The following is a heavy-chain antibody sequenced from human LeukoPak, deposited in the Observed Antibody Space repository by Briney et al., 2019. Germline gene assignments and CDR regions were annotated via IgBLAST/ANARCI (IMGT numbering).Heavy chain of an antibody. CDR2: INPSGGST. V-gene: IGHV1-46*01. J-gene: IGHJ4*02. Sequence: GGSLRLSCAASGFTFSSYGMHWVRQAPGQGLEWMGIINPSGGSTSYAQKFQGRVTMTRDTSTSTVYMELSSLRSEDTAVYYCARGSRPDIEGPFDYWGQGTLVTVSS. CDR3: ARGSRPDIEGPFDY. CDR1: GFTFSSYG. D-gene: IGHD2-15*01.